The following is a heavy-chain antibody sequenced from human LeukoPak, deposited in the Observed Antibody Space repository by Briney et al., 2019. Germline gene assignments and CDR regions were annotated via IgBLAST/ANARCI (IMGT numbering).Heavy chain of an antibody. CDR2: LSGSGGST. V-gene: IGHV3-23*01. Sequence: PGGSLRLSCAASGFTFSSYAMSWVRQAPGKGLEWVSALSGSGGSTYYADSVKGRFTISRDNSKNTLYLQMNSLRAEDTAVYYCAKDPYTMVRGVIPTGYDYWGQGTLVTVSS. CDR3: AKDPYTMVRGVIPTGYDY. J-gene: IGHJ4*02. CDR1: GFTFSSYA. D-gene: IGHD3-10*01.